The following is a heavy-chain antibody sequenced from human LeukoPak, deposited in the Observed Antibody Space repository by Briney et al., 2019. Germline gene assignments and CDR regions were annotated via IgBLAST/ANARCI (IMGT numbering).Heavy chain of an antibody. CDR3: AKDVWVTPYYFDY. D-gene: IGHD3-16*01. J-gene: IGHJ4*02. CDR2: ISGSGGST. Sequence: GGSLRLSCAASGFTFSSYALSWVRQAPGKGLEWVSAISGSGGSTYYADSVKGRFTISRDNSKNTLYLQMNSLRAEDTAVYYCAKDVWVTPYYFDYWGQGTLVTLSS. CDR1: GFTFSSYA. V-gene: IGHV3-23*01.